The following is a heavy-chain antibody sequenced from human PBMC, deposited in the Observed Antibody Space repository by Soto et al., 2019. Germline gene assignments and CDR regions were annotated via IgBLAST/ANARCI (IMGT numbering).Heavy chain of an antibody. CDR2: ISYDGSNK. Sequence: GGSLRLSCAASGFTFSSYGMHWVRQAPGKGLEWVAVISYDGSNKYYADSVKGRFTISRDNSKNTLYLQMNSLRAEDTAVYYCASTVGTTGYNYYYYGMDVWGQGTTVTV. CDR3: ASTVGTTGYNYYYYGMDV. CDR1: GFTFSSYG. J-gene: IGHJ6*02. D-gene: IGHD6-13*01. V-gene: IGHV3-30*03.